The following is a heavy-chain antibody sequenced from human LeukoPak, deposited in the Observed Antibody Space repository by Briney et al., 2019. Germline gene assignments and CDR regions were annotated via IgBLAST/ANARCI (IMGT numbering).Heavy chain of an antibody. V-gene: IGHV1-18*01. D-gene: IGHD6-13*01. CDR1: GYTFTSYG. CDR3: ARDREIAAAGPFDY. J-gene: IGHJ4*02. CDR2: ISAYNGNT. Sequence: ASVKVSCEASGYTFTSYGISWVRQAPGQGLEWMGWISAYNGNTNYAQKLQGRVTMTTDTSTSTAYMELRSLRSDDTAVYYCARDREIAAAGPFDYWGQGTLVTVSS.